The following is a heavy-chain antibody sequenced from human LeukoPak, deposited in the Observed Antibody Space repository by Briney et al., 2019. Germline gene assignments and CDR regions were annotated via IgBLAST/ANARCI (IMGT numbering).Heavy chain of an antibody. CDR2: IYYTGGT. V-gene: IGHV4-59*08. CDR3: ARSQRRIPARPQWFDP. J-gene: IGHJ5*02. Sequence: SETLCLTCTVSGGSIRSHFWSWIRQPPGKGLEWIGYIYYTGGTSYNPSLNSRVTMSVDTSKNEFSLKLRSVTAADTAVYYCARSQRRIPARPQWFDPWGQGTLVTVSS. D-gene: IGHD6-6*01. CDR1: GGSIRSHF.